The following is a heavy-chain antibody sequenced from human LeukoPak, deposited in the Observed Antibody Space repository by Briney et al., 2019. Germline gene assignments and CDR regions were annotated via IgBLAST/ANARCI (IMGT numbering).Heavy chain of an antibody. Sequence: PGGSLRLSCAASGFTFSSYAMSWVRRAPGKGLEWVSAISGSGGSTYYADSVEGRFTISRDNSKNTLYLQMNSLRAEDTAVYYCAKDYQIAMGDFDYWGQGTLVTVSS. CDR3: AKDYQIAMGDFDY. J-gene: IGHJ4*02. V-gene: IGHV3-23*01. CDR1: GFTFSSYA. CDR2: ISGSGGST. D-gene: IGHD5-18*01.